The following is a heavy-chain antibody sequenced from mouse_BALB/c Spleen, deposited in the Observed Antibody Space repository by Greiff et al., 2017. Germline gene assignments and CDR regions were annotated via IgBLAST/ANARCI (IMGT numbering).Heavy chain of an antibody. CDR3: ARSSPGGWYFDV. V-gene: IGHV1-39*01. CDR1: GYSFTGYN. CDR2: IDPYYGGT. J-gene: IGHJ1*01. Sequence: VHVKQSGPELEKPGASVKISCKASGYSFTGYNMNWVKQSNGKSLEWIGNIDPYYGGTSYNQKFKGKATLTVDKSSSTAYMQLKSLTSEDSAVYYCARSSPGGWYFDVWGAGTTVTVSS.